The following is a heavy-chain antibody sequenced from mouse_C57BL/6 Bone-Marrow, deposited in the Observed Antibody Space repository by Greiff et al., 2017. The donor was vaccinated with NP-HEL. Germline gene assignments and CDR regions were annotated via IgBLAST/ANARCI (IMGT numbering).Heavy chain of an antibody. J-gene: IGHJ3*01. D-gene: IGHD2-4*01. Sequence: VKLQQPGAELVRPGTSVKLSCKASGYTFTSYWMHWVKQRPGQGLEWIGVIDPSDSYTNYNQKFKGKATLTVDTSSSTAYMQLSSLTSEDSAVDYGARVSSMIKWFAYWGQGTRVTVSA. CDR3: ARVSSMIKWFAY. V-gene: IGHV1-59*01. CDR2: IDPSDSYT. CDR1: GYTFTSYW.